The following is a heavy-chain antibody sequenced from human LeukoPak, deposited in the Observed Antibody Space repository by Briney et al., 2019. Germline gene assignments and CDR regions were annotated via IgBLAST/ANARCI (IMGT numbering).Heavy chain of an antibody. CDR2: IYYSGST. Sequence: PSETLSLTCTVSGGSISSSSYYWSWIRQPPGKGLEWIGSIYYSGSTYYNPSLKSRVTISVDTSKNQFSLKLSSVTAADTAVYYCARRIAVAASTWFDPWGQGALVTVSS. V-gene: IGHV4-39*01. D-gene: IGHD6-19*01. CDR1: GGSISSSSYY. CDR3: ARRIAVAASTWFDP. J-gene: IGHJ5*02.